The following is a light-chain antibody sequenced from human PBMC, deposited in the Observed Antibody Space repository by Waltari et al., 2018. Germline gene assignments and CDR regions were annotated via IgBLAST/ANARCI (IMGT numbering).Light chain of an antibody. CDR2: AAS. CDR3: QQSSSTPYT. CDR1: HDVSSF. Sequence: TCRASHDVSSFLNWDQWKEGKAPKRLIYAASNLQSGVPSRFSGIGSGTDFSLTISGLQPEDSATYYCQQSSSTPYTFGQGTTVEIK. J-gene: IGKJ2*01. V-gene: IGKV1-39*01.